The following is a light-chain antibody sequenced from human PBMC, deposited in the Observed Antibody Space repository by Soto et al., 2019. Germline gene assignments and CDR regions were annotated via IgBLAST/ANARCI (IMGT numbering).Light chain of an antibody. Sequence: EIVLTQSPGTLSSSPGERATLSCRASQSVSSRYLGWYQEKPGQAPRLRIYGASSRATGIPDRFSGSGSGTDFTINISRMDPEDLAVYYCQQYGRSPRTFGQGTKVEIK. CDR2: GAS. CDR3: QQYGRSPRT. J-gene: IGKJ1*01. V-gene: IGKV3-20*01. CDR1: QSVSSRY.